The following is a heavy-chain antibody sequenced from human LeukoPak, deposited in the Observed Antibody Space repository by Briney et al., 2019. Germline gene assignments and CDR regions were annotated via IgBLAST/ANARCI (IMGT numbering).Heavy chain of an antibody. CDR1: GGSISSYY. CDR2: INHSGST. D-gene: IGHD3-3*01. Sequence: SETLSLTCTVSGGSISSYYWSWIRQPPGKGLEWIGEINHSGSTNYNPSLKSRVTISVDTSKNQFSLKLSSVTAADTAVYYCARVPIFGVAFYYYGMDVWGQGTTVTVSS. J-gene: IGHJ6*02. CDR3: ARVPIFGVAFYYYGMDV. V-gene: IGHV4-34*01.